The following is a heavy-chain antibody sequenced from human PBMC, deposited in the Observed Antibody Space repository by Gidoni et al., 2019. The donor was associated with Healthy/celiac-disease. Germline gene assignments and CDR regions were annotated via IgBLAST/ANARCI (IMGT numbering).Heavy chain of an antibody. D-gene: IGHD3-3*01. CDR1: GFTFSSYA. CDR2: ISGSGGST. V-gene: IGHV3-23*01. J-gene: IGHJ4*02. CDR3: AKDLSYYDFWSGYSNFDY. Sequence: EVQLLESGGGLVQPGGSLRLSCAASGFTFSSYARSWVRQAPGKGLEWVSAISGSGGSTYYADSVKGRFTISRDNSKNTLYLQMNSLRAEDTAVYYCAKDLSYYDFWSGYSNFDYWGQGTLVTVSS.